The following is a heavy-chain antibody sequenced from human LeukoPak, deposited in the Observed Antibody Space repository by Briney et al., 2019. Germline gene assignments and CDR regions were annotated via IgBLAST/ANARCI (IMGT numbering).Heavy chain of an antibody. J-gene: IGHJ4*02. CDR2: IYYSGST. D-gene: IGHD1-26*01. V-gene: IGHV4-39*07. CDR1: GDSISSSSYY. Sequence: SSETLSLTCTVSGDSISSSSYYWGWIRQPPGKGLEWIGSIYYSGSTYYNPSLKSRVTISVDTSKNQFSLKLSSVTAADTAVYYCARGVRGSYRFDYWGQGTLVTVSS. CDR3: ARGVRGSYRFDY.